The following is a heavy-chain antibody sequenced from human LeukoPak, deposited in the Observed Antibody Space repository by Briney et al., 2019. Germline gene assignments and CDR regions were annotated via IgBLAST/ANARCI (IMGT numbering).Heavy chain of an antibody. Sequence: SQTLSLTCAISGDSVSSNSAAWNWIRQSPSRGLEWLGRTYYRSKWYNDYAVPVKSRITINPDTSKNQFSLQLNSVTPEDTAVYYCAREDLSSSWYLDLWFGWFDPWGQGTLVTVSS. D-gene: IGHD6-13*01. CDR3: AREDLSSSWYLDLWFGWFDP. CDR2: TYYRSKWYN. CDR1: GDSVSSNSAA. J-gene: IGHJ5*02. V-gene: IGHV6-1*01.